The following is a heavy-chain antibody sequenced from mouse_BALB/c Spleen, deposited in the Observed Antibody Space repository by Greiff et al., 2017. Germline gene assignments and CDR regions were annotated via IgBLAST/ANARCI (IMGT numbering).Heavy chain of an antibody. J-gene: IGHJ4*01. CDR2: ISSGSSTI. V-gene: IGHV5-17*02. D-gene: IGHD1-1*01. CDR1: GFTFSSFG. Sequence: EVMLVESGGGLVQPGGSRQLSCAASGFTFSSFGMHWVRQAPEKWLEWVAYISSGSSTIYYADTVKGRFTISRDNTKNTLFLQMTSLRSEDTAMYYCARRGSSYYAMDYWGQGTSVTVSS. CDR3: ARRGSSYYAMDY.